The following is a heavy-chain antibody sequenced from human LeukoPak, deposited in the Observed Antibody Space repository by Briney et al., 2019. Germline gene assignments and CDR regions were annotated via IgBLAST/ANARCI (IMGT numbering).Heavy chain of an antibody. Sequence: GGSLRLSCAASGFTFSSYGMHWVRQAPGKGLEWVTFILYDGSTKYYADSVKGRFTVSRDNSKNTLYLQMNSLRAEDTAVYYCARDTGYFKFDYWGQGTLVTVSS. J-gene: IGHJ4*02. CDR3: ARDTGYFKFDY. CDR1: GFTFSSYG. CDR2: ILYDGSTK. V-gene: IGHV3-30*02. D-gene: IGHD3-9*01.